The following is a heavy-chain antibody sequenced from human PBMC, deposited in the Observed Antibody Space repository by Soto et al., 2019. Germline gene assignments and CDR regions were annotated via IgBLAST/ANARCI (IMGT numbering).Heavy chain of an antibody. J-gene: IGHJ6*02. D-gene: IGHD6-13*01. CDR1: GFTVSSNY. Sequence: GGSLRLSCAASGFTVSSNYMSWVRQAPGKGLEWVSVIYSGGSTYYADSVKGRFTISRDNSKNTLYLQMNSLRAEDTAVYYCARDKRGVAAANYYYGMDVWGQGTTVTVSS. CDR3: ARDKRGVAAANYYYGMDV. CDR2: IYSGGST. V-gene: IGHV3-53*01.